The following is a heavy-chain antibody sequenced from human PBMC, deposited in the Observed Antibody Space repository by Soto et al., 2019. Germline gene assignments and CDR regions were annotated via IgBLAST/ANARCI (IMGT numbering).Heavy chain of an antibody. CDR3: ARGGNRYSKTASGVGGYDY. CDR1: GASITSSY. Sequence: PSETLSLTCTVSGASITSSYWSWIRQSPGKGLEWIAYIYHTGTTNYNPSLKSRVTISIDTSKSQFSLSLTSLTAADTAVYFCARGGNRYSKTASGVGGYDYWGQGTLVTVSS. CDR2: IYHTGTT. D-gene: IGHD5-12*01. J-gene: IGHJ4*02. V-gene: IGHV4-59*01.